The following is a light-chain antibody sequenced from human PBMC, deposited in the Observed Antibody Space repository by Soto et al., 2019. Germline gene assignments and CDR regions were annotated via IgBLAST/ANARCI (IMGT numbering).Light chain of an antibody. CDR2: DVT. CDR3: SSYPGTNTRV. Sequence: QSALTQPASVSGSPGQSITISCTGTNSDVGANNYVSWYQQHPGKAPKLMIYDVTTRPSGVSYRFSGSKSGNTASLTISGLQAEDEADYYCSSYPGTNTRVFGTGTKVTVL. CDR1: NSDVGANNY. J-gene: IGLJ1*01. V-gene: IGLV2-14*03.